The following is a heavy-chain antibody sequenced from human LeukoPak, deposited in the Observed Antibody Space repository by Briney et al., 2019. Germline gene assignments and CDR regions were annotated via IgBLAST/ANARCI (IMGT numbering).Heavy chain of an antibody. J-gene: IGHJ6*02. D-gene: IGHD6-13*01. CDR1: GGSSSGYY. V-gene: IGHV4-34*01. CDR2: INHSGST. Sequence: SETLSLTCAVYGGSSSGYYWSWIRQPPGKGLEWIGEINHSGSTNYNPSLKSRVTISVDTSKNQFSLKLSSVTAADTAVYYCARGARAAGNYYYYYYGMDVWGQGTTVTVSS. CDR3: ARGARAAGNYYYYYYGMDV.